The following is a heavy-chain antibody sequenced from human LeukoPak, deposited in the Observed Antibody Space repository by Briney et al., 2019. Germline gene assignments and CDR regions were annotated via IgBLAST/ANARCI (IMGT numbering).Heavy chain of an antibody. Sequence: GGSLRLSCAASGFIVSNNYMSWVRPAPGKGLEWISVTYSGGYTSYSDSVKGRFAIFRDNSKNTLYLQMNSLKDEDTAVYYCAKRSPVAVWGQGTLVTVSS. CDR1: GFIVSNNY. V-gene: IGHV3-66*04. D-gene: IGHD6-19*01. J-gene: IGHJ4*02. CDR2: TYSGGYT. CDR3: AKRSPVAV.